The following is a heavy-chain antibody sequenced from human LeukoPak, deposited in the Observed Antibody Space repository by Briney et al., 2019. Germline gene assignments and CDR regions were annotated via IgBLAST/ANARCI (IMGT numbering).Heavy chain of an antibody. J-gene: IGHJ4*02. CDR3: AKDGRYSSGWYGGYYFDY. Sequence: PGGSLRLSCAASGFTVSSNYMSWVRQAPGKGLEWVSVIYSGGSTYYADSVKGRFTISRDNSKNTLYLQMNSLRAEDTAVYYCAKDGRYSSGWYGGYYFDYWGQGTLVTVSS. D-gene: IGHD6-19*01. CDR2: IYSGGST. CDR1: GFTVSSNY. V-gene: IGHV3-53*01.